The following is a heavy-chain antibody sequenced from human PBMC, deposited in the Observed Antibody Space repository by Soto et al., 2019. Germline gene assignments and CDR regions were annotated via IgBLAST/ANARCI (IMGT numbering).Heavy chain of an antibody. CDR3: XRDGDTSGYYYFDY. CDR2: INYSEST. Sequence: ETLSLTCTVSGGSVSSGSYYWTWMRQPPGKGLEWIGYINYSESTSYHPSFKDRVAISVDTSKKQFSLKVSSVTAADTAVYYXXRDGDTSGYYYFDYWGQGTLXTVSS. J-gene: IGHJ4*02. D-gene: IGHD3-22*01. V-gene: IGHV4-61*01. CDR1: GGSVSSGSYY.